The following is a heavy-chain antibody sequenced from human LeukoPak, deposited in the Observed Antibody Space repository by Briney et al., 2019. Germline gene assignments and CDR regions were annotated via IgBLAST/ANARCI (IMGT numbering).Heavy chain of an antibody. D-gene: IGHD2-2*02. Sequence: PSETLSLTCTVSGGSISSYYWSWIRQPPGKGLEWIGYIYYSGSTNYNPSLKSRVTISVDTSKNQFSLKLSSVTAVDTAVYYCARLGNADCSSTSCYTEGSDYYGMDVWGQGTTVTVSS. V-gene: IGHV4-59*08. CDR3: ARLGNADCSSTSCYTEGSDYYGMDV. CDR1: GGSISSYY. CDR2: IYYSGST. J-gene: IGHJ6*02.